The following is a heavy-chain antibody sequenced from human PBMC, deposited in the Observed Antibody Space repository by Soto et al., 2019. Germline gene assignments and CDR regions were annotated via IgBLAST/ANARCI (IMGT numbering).Heavy chain of an antibody. CDR1: GGSIDSGAFS. V-gene: IGHV4-30-2*01. CDR3: ARIHWAQSSLDY. J-gene: IGHJ4*02. CDR2: VTHSGTA. D-gene: IGHD6-19*01. Sequence: KPSETLSLTCAVSGGSIDSGAFSLSWIRQPPGKGLEWIGYVTHSGTAYSIPSLNGRLTLSVDSSQTQFSLKLTSVTATDSAFYYCARIHWAQSSLDYWGRGILVTVSS.